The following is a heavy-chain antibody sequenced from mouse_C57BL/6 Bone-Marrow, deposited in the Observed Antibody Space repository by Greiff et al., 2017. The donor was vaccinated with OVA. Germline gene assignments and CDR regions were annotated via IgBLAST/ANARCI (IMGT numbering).Heavy chain of an antibody. D-gene: IGHD2-2*01. CDR3: ARLPSMVTTGY. CDR1: GFTFSSYG. CDR2: ISSGGSYT. J-gene: IGHJ2*01. V-gene: IGHV5-6*01. Sequence: VQLKESGGDLVKPGGSLKLSCAASGFTFSSYGMSWVRQTPDKRLEWVATISSGGSYTYYPDNVKGRFTISRDNAKNTLYLQMSSLKSEDTAMYYCARLPSMVTTGYWGQGTTLTVSS.